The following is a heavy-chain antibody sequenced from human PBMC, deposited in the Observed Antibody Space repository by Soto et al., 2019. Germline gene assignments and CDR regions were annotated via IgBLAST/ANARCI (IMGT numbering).Heavy chain of an antibody. CDR2: MNPNSGNT. J-gene: IGHJ6*02. Sequence: ASVKVSCKASGYTFTSYDINWVRQATGQGLEWMGWMNPNSGNTGYAQKFQGRVTMTRNTSISTAYMELSSLRSEDTAVYYCARDFRNKGSGWSLGYYYYYGMDVWGQGTTVTVSS. V-gene: IGHV1-8*01. D-gene: IGHD6-19*01. CDR3: ARDFRNKGSGWSLGYYYYYGMDV. CDR1: GYTFTSYD.